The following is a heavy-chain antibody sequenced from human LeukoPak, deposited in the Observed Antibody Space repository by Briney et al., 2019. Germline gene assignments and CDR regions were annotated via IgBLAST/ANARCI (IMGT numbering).Heavy chain of an antibody. J-gene: IGHJ5*02. D-gene: IGHD2-2*01. V-gene: IGHV5-51*01. CDR3: ARERVEPSIVVVPAAIRGFDP. CDR1: GYSFTSYW. Sequence: GESLKISCKGSGYSFTSYWIGWVRQMPGKGLEWMGIIYPGDSDTRYSPSFQGQVTISADKSISTAYLQWSSLKASDTAMYYCARERVEPSIVVVPAAIRGFDPWGQGTLVTVSS. CDR2: IYPGDSDT.